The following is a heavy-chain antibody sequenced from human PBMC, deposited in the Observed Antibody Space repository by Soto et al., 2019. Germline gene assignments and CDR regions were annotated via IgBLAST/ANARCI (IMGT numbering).Heavy chain of an antibody. J-gene: IGHJ3*02. V-gene: IGHV5-51*01. Sequence: PGESLKISCKGSGYSFISYWIGWVRQMTGKGLEWMGIIYPGDSDTRYSPSFQGQVTISADKSISTAYLQWSSLKASDTAMYYCARRAYYYDSSGYSDDAFDIWGQGTMVTVSS. CDR2: IYPGDSDT. CDR3: ARRAYYYDSSGYSDDAFDI. D-gene: IGHD3-22*01. CDR1: GYSFISYW.